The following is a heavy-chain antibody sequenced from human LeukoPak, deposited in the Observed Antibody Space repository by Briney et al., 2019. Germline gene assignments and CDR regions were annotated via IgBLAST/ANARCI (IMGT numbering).Heavy chain of an antibody. J-gene: IGHJ4*02. CDR2: INPSGGST. Sequence: VASVKVSCKASGYTFTGYYMHWVRQAPGQGLEWMGIINPSGGSTTYAQKFQGRVTMTRDTSTNTVYMELSSLRSEDTAVYYCATPGYYYDSSGYYPFDYWGQGTLVTVSS. V-gene: IGHV1-46*01. CDR3: ATPGYYYDSSGYYPFDY. D-gene: IGHD3-22*01. CDR1: GYTFTGYY.